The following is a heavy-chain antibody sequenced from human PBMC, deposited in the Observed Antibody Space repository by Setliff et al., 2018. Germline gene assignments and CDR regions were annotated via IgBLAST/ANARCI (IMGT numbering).Heavy chain of an antibody. V-gene: IGHV1-18*01. Sequence: ASVKVSCKTSGYTFSDSLISWVRQAPGQGLEWVGWISSYSGNTYYAQKLQDRVTLTTDTSTNMGYLEVRGLTSDDTALYYCVRLVRYCSKTACQRISGEEVWGQGTLVTVSS. J-gene: IGHJ4*02. CDR2: ISSYSGNT. D-gene: IGHD3-10*01. CDR1: GYTFSDSL. CDR3: VRLVRYCSKTACQRISGEEV.